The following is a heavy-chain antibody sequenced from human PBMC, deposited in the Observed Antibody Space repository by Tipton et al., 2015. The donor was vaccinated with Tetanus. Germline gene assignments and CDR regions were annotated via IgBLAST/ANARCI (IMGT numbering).Heavy chain of an antibody. D-gene: IGHD3-9*01. V-gene: IGHV3-15*07. CDR2: IKSKTDGGTT. J-gene: IGHJ4*02. Sequence: SLRLSCATSGLFFKNAWMNWVRQAPGKGLEWVGRIKSKTDGGTTDYAARVKDRFSISRDDSKDTLFLQMNSLKTEDTAVYYCTTSGIGGSGYRVDYWGRGTRVVVSS. CDR3: TTSGIGGSGYRVDY. CDR1: GLFFKNAW.